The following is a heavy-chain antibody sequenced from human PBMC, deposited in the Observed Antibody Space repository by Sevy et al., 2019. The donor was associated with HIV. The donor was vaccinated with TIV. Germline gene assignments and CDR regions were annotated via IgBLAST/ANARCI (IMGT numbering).Heavy chain of an antibody. V-gene: IGHV4-39*02. CDR1: GGSISSSSYY. J-gene: IGHJ4*02. CDR3: ARDNSDYYYDY. CDR2: IYYSGST. D-gene: IGHD3-22*01. Sequence: SETLSLTCTVSGGSISSSSYYWSWIRQPPGKGLEWIGNIYYSGSTYYNPSLKSRVSLSVDTSKNQFSLKLSSVTAADTSVYYCARDNSDYYYDYSGQCTLVTVSS.